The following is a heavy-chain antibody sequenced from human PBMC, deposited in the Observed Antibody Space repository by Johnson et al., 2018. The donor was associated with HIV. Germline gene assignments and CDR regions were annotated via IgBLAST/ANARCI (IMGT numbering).Heavy chain of an antibody. CDR2: IDWNGGRQ. Sequence: VQLVESGGGVVRPGGSLRLSCAASGFIFDDYGMSWVRQAPGKGLEWVSGIDWNGGRQGYVDSVKGRLTISRDNAKNSLYLEMNSLRAEDTALYYCARQHNYDSSGQGGGLDIWGQGTMVTVSS. J-gene: IGHJ3*02. CDR1: GFIFDDYG. D-gene: IGHD3-22*01. CDR3: ARQHNYDSSGQGGGLDI. V-gene: IGHV3-20*04.